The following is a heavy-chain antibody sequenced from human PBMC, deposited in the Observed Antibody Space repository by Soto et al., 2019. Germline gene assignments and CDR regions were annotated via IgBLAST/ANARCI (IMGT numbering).Heavy chain of an antibody. Sequence: ASVKVSCKASGYTFTSYGISWVRQAPGRGLERKGWISAYNGNTNYAQKLQGRVTMTTDTSTSTAYMELRSLRSDDTAVYYCARVWGADFWSGYQTDYYYYYMDVWGKGTTVTVSS. J-gene: IGHJ6*03. D-gene: IGHD3-3*01. CDR1: GYTFTSYG. CDR2: ISAYNGNT. V-gene: IGHV1-18*01. CDR3: ARVWGADFWSGYQTDYYYYYMDV.